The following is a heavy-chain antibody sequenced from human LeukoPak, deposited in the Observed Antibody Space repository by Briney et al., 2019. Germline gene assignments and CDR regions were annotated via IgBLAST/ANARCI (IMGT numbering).Heavy chain of an antibody. Sequence: ASVKVSCKASGGTFSSYAISWVRQAPGQGLEWMGGIIPIFGTANYAQKFQGRVTITADKSTSTAYMELSSLRSEDTAVYYCARDRAGYPNYYYYMDVWGKGTTVTVSS. CDR3: ARDRAGYPNYYYYMDV. CDR1: GGTFSSYA. D-gene: IGHD3-16*02. J-gene: IGHJ6*03. V-gene: IGHV1-69*06. CDR2: IIPIFGTA.